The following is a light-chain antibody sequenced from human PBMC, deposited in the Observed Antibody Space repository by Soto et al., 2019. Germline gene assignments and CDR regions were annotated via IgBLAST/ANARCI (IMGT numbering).Light chain of an antibody. CDR3: QQYNNWPRT. Sequence: EIVMTQSPATLCVPPGERATLSCRASQSVSSNLAWYQQKPGQAPRLLIYGASTRATGIPARFSGSGSGTEFTLTISSLQSEDFAVYYCQQYNNWPRTFGQGTKVDIK. V-gene: IGKV3-15*01. J-gene: IGKJ1*01. CDR2: GAS. CDR1: QSVSSN.